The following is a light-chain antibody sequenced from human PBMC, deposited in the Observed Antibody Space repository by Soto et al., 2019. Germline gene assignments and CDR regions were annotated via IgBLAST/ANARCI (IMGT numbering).Light chain of an antibody. Sequence: QSALTQPASVSGSPGQPITISCTGTSSDVGSYNLVSWYQQHPGKAPKLMIYEVSKRPSGVSNRFSGSKSGNTASLTISGLQAEDEADYYCCSYAGSSTYVFGTGTKVT. J-gene: IGLJ1*01. CDR3: CSYAGSSTYV. CDR2: EVS. CDR1: SSDVGSYNL. V-gene: IGLV2-23*02.